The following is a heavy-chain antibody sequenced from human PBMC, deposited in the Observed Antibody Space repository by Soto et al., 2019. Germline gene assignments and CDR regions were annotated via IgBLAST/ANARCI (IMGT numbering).Heavy chain of an antibody. V-gene: IGHV1-2*04. J-gene: IGHJ6*02. CDR2: INPNSGGT. D-gene: IGHD3-3*01. CDR1: GYTFTGYY. Sequence: ALVKVSCKASGYTFTGYYMHWVRQAPGQGLEWMGWINPNSGGTNYAQKFQGWVTMTRDTSISTAYMELSRLRSDDTAVYYCARGRTIFGVVTPKWGMDVWGQGTTVTVSS. CDR3: ARGRTIFGVVTPKWGMDV.